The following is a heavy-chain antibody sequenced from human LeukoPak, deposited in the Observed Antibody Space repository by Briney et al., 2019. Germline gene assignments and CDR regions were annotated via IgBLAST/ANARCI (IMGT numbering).Heavy chain of an antibody. CDR1: GFTFSSYA. CDR2: ISGSGGST. CDR3: AKDFKAARYAFDI. Sequence: GGSLRLSCAASGFTFSSYAMSWVRQAPGKGLEWVSAISGSGGSTYYADSVKGRFTISRDNSKSTLYLQMNSLRAEDTAVYYCAKDFKAARYAFDIWGQGTMVTVSS. V-gene: IGHV3-23*01. J-gene: IGHJ3*02.